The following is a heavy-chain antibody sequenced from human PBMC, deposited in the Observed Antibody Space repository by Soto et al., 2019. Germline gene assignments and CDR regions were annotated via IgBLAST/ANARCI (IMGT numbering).Heavy chain of an antibody. CDR2: ISSSGTTI. CDR3: AGDMVATPNWFDP. CDR1: GFTFTDYY. Sequence: QVQLVESGGGLVKPGGSLRLSCAASGFTFTDYYVSWIRQAPGRGLEWLSYISSSGTTIYYADSVKGRFTISRDNAKNSLYLQINSLRAEDTAVYYCAGDMVATPNWFDPWGQGTLVTVSS. D-gene: IGHD5-12*01. V-gene: IGHV3-11*01. J-gene: IGHJ5*02.